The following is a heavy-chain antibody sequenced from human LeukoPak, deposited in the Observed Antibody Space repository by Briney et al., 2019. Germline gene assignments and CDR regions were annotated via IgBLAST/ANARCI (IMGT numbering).Heavy chain of an antibody. CDR2: ISSSSSYI. D-gene: IGHD3-22*01. V-gene: IGHV3-21*01. CDR1: GFTFSSYS. CDR3: ARDYYDSSGYHFSWYFDL. Sequence: GGSLRLSCAASGFTFSSYSMNWVRQAPGKGLEWVSSISSSSSYIYYADSVKGRFTIFRDNAKNSLYLQMNSLRAEDTAVYYCARDYYDSSGYHFSWYFDLWGRGTLVTVSS. J-gene: IGHJ2*01.